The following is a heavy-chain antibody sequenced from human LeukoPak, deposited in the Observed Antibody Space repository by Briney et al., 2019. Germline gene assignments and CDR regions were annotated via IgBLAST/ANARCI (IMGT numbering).Heavy chain of an antibody. CDR3: ARDRERYFDWLSNEGGGSFDY. Sequence: ASEKVSCKASGGTFSSYAISWVRQAPGQGLEWMGRIIPILGIANYAQKFQGRVTITADKSTSTAYMELSSLRSEDTAVYYCARDRERYFDWLSNEGGGSFDYWGQGTLVTVSS. J-gene: IGHJ4*02. CDR2: IIPILGIA. D-gene: IGHD3-9*01. V-gene: IGHV1-69*04. CDR1: GGTFSSYA.